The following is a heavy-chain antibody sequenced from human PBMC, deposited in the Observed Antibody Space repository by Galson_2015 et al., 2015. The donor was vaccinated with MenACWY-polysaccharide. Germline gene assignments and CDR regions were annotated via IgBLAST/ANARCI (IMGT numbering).Heavy chain of an antibody. CDR2: LSGSGSST. D-gene: IGHD4-11*01. CDR1: GFTFSSYA. Sequence: SLRLSCAASGFTFSSYAMAWVRQVPGKGLEWVSSLSGSGSSTYYADSVKGRFTISRDNSKNTLYLQMNSLRAEDTAVYFCATDPKVTTVNKGHFDNWGQGTLVTVSS. CDR3: ATDPKVTTVNKGHFDN. V-gene: IGHV3-23*01. J-gene: IGHJ4*02.